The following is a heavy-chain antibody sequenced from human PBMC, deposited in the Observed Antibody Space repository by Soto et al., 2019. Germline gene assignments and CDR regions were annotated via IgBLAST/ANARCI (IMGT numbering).Heavy chain of an antibody. J-gene: IGHJ4*02. V-gene: IGHV1-8*01. D-gene: IGHD4-17*01. CDR1: GYTFTSHD. CDR2: MNPNSGNT. Sequence: VQLVQSGAEVKKSGASVTVSCTASGYTFTSHDINWVRQATGQGLEWMGWMNPNSGNTGYAQKFQGRVTMTRNTSISTAYMELSSLRSEDTAVYYCARWDYGYYARFDYWGQGTLVTVSS. CDR3: ARWDYGYYARFDY.